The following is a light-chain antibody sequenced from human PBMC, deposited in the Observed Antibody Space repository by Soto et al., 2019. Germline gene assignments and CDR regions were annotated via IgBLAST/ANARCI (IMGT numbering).Light chain of an antibody. CDR1: SSNIETNY. J-gene: IGLJ3*02. V-gene: IGLV1-47*01. Sequence: SVLTQPPSASGTPGQRVTVSCSGSSSNIETNYVYWYQQLPGTAPKLLIFRNNQRPSGVPDRFSGSKSGTSASLAISGLRSEDEADYFCAAWDDSLSGVVFGGGTKLTVL. CDR3: AAWDDSLSGVV. CDR2: RNN.